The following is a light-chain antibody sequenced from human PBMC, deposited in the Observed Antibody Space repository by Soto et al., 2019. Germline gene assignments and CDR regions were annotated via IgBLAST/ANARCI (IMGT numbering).Light chain of an antibody. CDR1: QSISSY. CDR3: QQRYSTLLT. V-gene: IGKV1-39*01. CDR2: AAS. J-gene: IGKJ4*01. Sequence: DIPMTQSPSSLSASVGDRVTITCRASQSISSYLNWYQQKPGKAPKLLIYAASSLQSGVPSRFSGSGSGTDFTLTISILQPEDFATYYGQQRYSTLLTFGGGTKVEIK.